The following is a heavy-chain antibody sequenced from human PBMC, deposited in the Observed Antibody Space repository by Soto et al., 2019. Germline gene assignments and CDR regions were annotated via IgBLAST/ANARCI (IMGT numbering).Heavy chain of an antibody. J-gene: IGHJ4*02. CDR1: GGSISSSSYY. D-gene: IGHD6-19*01. CDR3: ARQSMAGTILVVDYFDY. Sequence: QLQLQESGPGLVKPSETLSLTCTVSGGSISSSSYYWGWIRQPPGKGLEWIGSIYYSGSTYYNPSLKSRVTISVGTSKNQFSLKLSSVTAADTAVYYCARQSMAGTILVVDYFDYWGQGTLVTVSS. V-gene: IGHV4-39*01. CDR2: IYYSGST.